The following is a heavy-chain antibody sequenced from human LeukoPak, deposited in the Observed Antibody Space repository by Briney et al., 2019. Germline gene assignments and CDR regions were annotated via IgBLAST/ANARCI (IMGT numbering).Heavy chain of an antibody. Sequence: ASVKVSCKASGYTFTGYYMHWVRQAPGQGLEWMGRINPKSGGTNYAQKFQGRVTMTRDTSISTAYMELSRLRSDDTAVYYCARVNDYVWGSYFLDYWGQGTLVTVSS. CDR2: INPKSGGT. CDR3: ARVNDYVWGSYFLDY. V-gene: IGHV1-2*06. D-gene: IGHD3-16*01. CDR1: GYTFTGYY. J-gene: IGHJ4*02.